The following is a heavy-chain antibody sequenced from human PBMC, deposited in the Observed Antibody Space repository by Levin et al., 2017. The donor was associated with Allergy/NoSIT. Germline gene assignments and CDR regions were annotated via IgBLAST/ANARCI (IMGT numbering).Heavy chain of an antibody. CDR3: ATRLVPEAHRHFEY. CDR1: GFTFRNYM. V-gene: IGHV3-48*02. J-gene: IGHJ4*02. CDR2: ISSGSGTK. D-gene: IGHD5-12*01. Sequence: GESLKISCAASGFTFRNYMMNWVRQAPGKGLEWVSYISSGSGTKYYADSVKGRFTISRDNAKDSLYLQMNSLRDEDTAVYYCATRLVPEAHRHFEYWGQGTLVTVSS.